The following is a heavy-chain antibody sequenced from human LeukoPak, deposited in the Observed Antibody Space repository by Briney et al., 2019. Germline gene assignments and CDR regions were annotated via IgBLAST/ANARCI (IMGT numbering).Heavy chain of an antibody. J-gene: IGHJ6*03. D-gene: IGHD5-18*01. Sequence: GASVKVSCKASGYTFTSYDINWVRQATGQGPEWMGWMNPNSGNTGYAQKFQGRVTMTRDTSISTAYMELSSLRSEDTAVYYCARVEQQWTAFYYYYYMDVWGKGTTVTISS. V-gene: IGHV1-8*01. CDR1: GYTFTSYD. CDR2: MNPNSGNT. CDR3: ARVEQQWTAFYYYYYMDV.